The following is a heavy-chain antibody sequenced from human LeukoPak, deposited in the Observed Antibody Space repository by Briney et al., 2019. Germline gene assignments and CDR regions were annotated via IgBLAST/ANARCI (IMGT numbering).Heavy chain of an antibody. Sequence: ASVKVSCKASGYTFTGFYMHWVRQVPGQGLEWMGRINPNSGDTDNAQKFQGRVTMTRDTSISTAYMDLSRLTSDDTAVYYCARDYCSSTSCLFDYWGQGTLVTVSS. CDR3: ARDYCSSTSCLFDY. D-gene: IGHD2-2*01. J-gene: IGHJ4*02. V-gene: IGHV1-2*06. CDR2: INPNSGDT. CDR1: GYTFTGFY.